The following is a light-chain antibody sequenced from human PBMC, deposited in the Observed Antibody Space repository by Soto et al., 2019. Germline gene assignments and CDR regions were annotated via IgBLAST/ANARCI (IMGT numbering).Light chain of an antibody. CDR1: QSVSSN. CDR2: GVS. V-gene: IGKV3-15*01. J-gene: IGKJ4*01. CDR3: QQYNKWPLT. Sequence: EIVMTQSPATLSVSPGERATLSCRASQSVSSNLACYQQKPGQAPRLLIYGVSTRATGIPVRFSGSGSGTEFTLTISSLQSEDFAVYYCQQYNKWPLTFGGGTEVEI.